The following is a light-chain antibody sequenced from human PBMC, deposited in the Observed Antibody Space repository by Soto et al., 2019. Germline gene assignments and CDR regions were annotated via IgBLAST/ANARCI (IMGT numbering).Light chain of an antibody. CDR3: QQYYSYPPRT. CDR1: QGISSY. Sequence: AIRMTQSPSSLSASTGDRVTITCRASQGISSYLAWYQQKPVKAPKLLIYAASTLQSGVPSRFSGSGSGTDFTLTISCLQSEDFATYYCQQYYSYPPRTFGQGTKVDIK. J-gene: IGKJ1*01. CDR2: AAS. V-gene: IGKV1-8*01.